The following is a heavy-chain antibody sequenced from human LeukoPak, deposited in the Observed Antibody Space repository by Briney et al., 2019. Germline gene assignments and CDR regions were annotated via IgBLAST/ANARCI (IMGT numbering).Heavy chain of an antibody. V-gene: IGHV3-23*01. Sequence: HPGGSLRLSCAASGFTFSSYGVSWVRQAPGKGLEWVSAISGSGGSTYYADSVKGRFTISRDNSKNTLYLQMNSLRAEDTAVYYCAKSVLWFGELLKHWGQGTLVTVSS. CDR3: AKSVLWFGELLKH. CDR1: GFTFSSYG. J-gene: IGHJ1*01. CDR2: ISGSGGST. D-gene: IGHD3-10*01.